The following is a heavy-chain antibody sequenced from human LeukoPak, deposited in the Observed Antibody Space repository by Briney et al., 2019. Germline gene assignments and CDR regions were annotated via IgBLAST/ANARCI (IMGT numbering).Heavy chain of an antibody. Sequence: PGRSLRLSCATSGFAFSTSGIHWVRQAPDRGLEWVAGIWYDDGTGYFSDPARGRFTISRDNSKNTVYLQINSLTVDDSAVYYCARLRGDGANGEFDYWGQGTLVTVSS. J-gene: IGHJ4*02. V-gene: IGHV3-33*08. CDR1: GFAFSTSG. CDR2: IWYDDGTG. CDR3: ARLRGDGANGEFDY. D-gene: IGHD3-10*01.